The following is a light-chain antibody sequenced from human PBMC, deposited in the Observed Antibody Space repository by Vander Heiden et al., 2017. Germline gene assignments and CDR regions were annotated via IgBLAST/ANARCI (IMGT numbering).Light chain of an antibody. CDR1: SSNIGSNY. CDR3: AAWDDSLSGRVV. J-gene: IGLJ2*01. CDR2: RNN. Sequence: QSVLTQPPSASGTPAQMVTIPCSGSSSNIGSNYVYWYQQHPGTAPKLLIYRNNPRPSGVPDRFSGSKSGTSASLAISGLRSEDEADYYCAAWDDSLSGRVVFGGGTKLTVL. V-gene: IGLV1-47*01.